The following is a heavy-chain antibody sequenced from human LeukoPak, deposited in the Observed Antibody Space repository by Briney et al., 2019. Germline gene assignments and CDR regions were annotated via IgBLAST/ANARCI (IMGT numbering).Heavy chain of an antibody. J-gene: IGHJ4*02. CDR2: FYTSGTT. CDR3: ARVSDYGDYGALYYFDY. CDR1: GVSISSDSYY. V-gene: IGHV4-61*02. Sequence: RTSETLSLTCTVSGVSISSDSYYWSWIRQPAGKGLEWIGRFYTSGTTNYNPSLKSRVTISVDTSKNQFSLKLRSVTAADTAVYYCARVSDYGDYGALYYFDYWGQGTLVTVSS. D-gene: IGHD4-17*01.